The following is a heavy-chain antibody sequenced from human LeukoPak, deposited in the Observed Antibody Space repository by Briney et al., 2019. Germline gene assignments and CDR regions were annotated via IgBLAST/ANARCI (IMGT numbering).Heavy chain of an antibody. CDR3: ARGGKATVVTM. Sequence: SETLSLTCTVSGGSINSYYWTWIRQSAGKGLEWVGRMYSSGSTNYNPSLKSRVSMSVDTSKNQFSVKLTSVTAADTAVYYCARGGKATVVTMWGQGILVTVSS. CDR2: MYSSGST. CDR1: GGSINSYY. J-gene: IGHJ4*02. D-gene: IGHD4-23*01. V-gene: IGHV4-4*07.